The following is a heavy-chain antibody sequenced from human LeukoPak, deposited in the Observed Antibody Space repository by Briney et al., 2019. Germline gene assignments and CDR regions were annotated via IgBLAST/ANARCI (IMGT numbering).Heavy chain of an antibody. J-gene: IGHJ3*02. CDR3: AKDLYTADSHGAFDI. CDR2: IRYDGSNK. V-gene: IGHV3-30*02. D-gene: IGHD5-18*01. Sequence: GGSLRLSCAASGFTFSSYGMHWVRQAPGKGLEWVAFIRYDGSNKYYADSVKGRFTISRDNSKNTLYLQMNSLRAEDTAVYYCAKDLYTADSHGAFDIWGQGTMVTVSS. CDR1: GFTFSSYG.